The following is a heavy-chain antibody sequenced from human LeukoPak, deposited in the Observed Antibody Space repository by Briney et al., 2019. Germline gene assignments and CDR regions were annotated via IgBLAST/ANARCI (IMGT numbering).Heavy chain of an antibody. J-gene: IGHJ3*02. CDR1: GFTFSSYW. Sequence: GGSLRLSCAASGFTFSSYWMHWVRQAPGKGLEWVSGITWNSDRKGYADSVKGRFTISRDNAKNSLYLQMSSLRAEDMALYYCAKAGGSGYYNDAFDIWGQGTMVTVSS. CDR2: ITWNSDRK. V-gene: IGHV3-9*03. CDR3: AKAGGSGYYNDAFDI. D-gene: IGHD3-22*01.